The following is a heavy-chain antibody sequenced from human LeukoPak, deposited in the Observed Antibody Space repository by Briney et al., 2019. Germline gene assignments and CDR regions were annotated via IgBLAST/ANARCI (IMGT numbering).Heavy chain of an antibody. V-gene: IGHV4-59*08. Sequence: SETLSLTCTVSGGSISSYYWSWIRQPPGKGLEWIGYIYYSGSTNYNPSLKSRVTISVDTSKNQFSLKLSSVTAADTAVYYCASTSVVVVAATYYYYYGMDVWGQGTTVTVSS. CDR2: IYYSGST. J-gene: IGHJ6*02. D-gene: IGHD2-15*01. CDR1: GGSISSYY. CDR3: ASTSVVVVAATYYYYYGMDV.